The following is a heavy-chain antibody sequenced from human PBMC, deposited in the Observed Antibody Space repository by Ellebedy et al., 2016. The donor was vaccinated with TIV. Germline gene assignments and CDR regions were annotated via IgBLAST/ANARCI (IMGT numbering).Heavy chain of an antibody. V-gene: IGHV3-30-3*01. CDR2: ISYDGSNK. J-gene: IGHJ4*02. CDR1: GFTFSSYA. Sequence: GGSLRLSXAASGFTFSSYAMHWVRQAPGKGLEWVAVISYDGSNKYYADSVKGRFTISRDNSKNTLYLQMNSLRAEDTAVYYCARVDAYWGQGTLVTVSS. CDR3: ARVDAY.